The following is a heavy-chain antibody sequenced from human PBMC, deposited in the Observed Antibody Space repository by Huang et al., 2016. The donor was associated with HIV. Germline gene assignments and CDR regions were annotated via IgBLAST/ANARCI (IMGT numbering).Heavy chain of an antibody. CDR3: ARDLFMGLFNVDTAPGNFDY. CDR1: GFTFSSYS. D-gene: IGHD5-18*01. Sequence: LVQPGGSLRLSCAASGFTFSSYSMNWVRQAPGKGLEWVSYISSSSSTIYYADSGKGRFTISRDNAKNSLYLQMNSLRDEDTAVYYCARDLFMGLFNVDTAPGNFDYWGQGTLVTVSS. V-gene: IGHV3-48*02. CDR2: ISSSSSTI. J-gene: IGHJ4*02.